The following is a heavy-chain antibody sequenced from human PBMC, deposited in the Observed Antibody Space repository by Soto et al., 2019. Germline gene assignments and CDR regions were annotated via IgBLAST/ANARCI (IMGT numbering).Heavy chain of an antibody. CDR3: ARSFGWYAIDH. J-gene: IGHJ4*02. CDR2: IHHSGST. D-gene: IGHD6-19*01. Sequence: QMQLQESGPGLVKPSETLSLTCAVSSASIITEQRWTWVRQPPGKGLEWIGEIHHSGSTNNNPSLRSRVAMSADKSKNQFSMTLNSVTAADTALYYCARSFGWYAIDHWGQGTLVIVSS. CDR1: SASIITEQR. V-gene: IGHV4-4*02.